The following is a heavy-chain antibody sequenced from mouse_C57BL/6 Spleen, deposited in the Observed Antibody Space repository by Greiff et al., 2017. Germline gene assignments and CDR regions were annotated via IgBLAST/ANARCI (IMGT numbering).Heavy chain of an antibody. CDR1: GYTFTDYY. Sequence: EVQLQQSGPELVKPGASVKISCKASGYTFTDYYMNWVKQSHGTSLEWIGDINPNSGGTSYNQKFKCKATLTVDKSSSTAYMELRSLTSEDSAVYYCSRRGYFDVWGTGTTVTVSS. CDR2: INPNSGGT. V-gene: IGHV1-26*01. J-gene: IGHJ1*03. CDR3: SRRGYFDV.